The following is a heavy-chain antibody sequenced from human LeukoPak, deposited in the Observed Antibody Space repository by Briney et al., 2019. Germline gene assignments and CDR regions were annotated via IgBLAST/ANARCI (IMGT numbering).Heavy chain of an antibody. D-gene: IGHD3-16*01. Sequence: PGGSLRLSCAASGFTFSSYSMNWVRQAPGKGLEWVSYISSSSSYIYYADSVKGRFTISRDNSKNTLYLQMGSLRAEDMAVYYCARRGAVSGGSDYWGQGTLVTVSS. CDR2: ISSSSSYI. V-gene: IGHV3-21*05. CDR1: GFTFSSYS. CDR3: ARRGAVSGGSDY. J-gene: IGHJ4*02.